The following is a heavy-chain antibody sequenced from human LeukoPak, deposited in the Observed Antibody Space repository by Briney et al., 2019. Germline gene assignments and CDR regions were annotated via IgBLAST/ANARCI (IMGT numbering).Heavy chain of an antibody. Sequence: SETLSLTXAVSGYSISSGYYWGWIRQPPGKGLEWIGSIYHSGSTYYNPSLRSRVTISVDTSKNQFSLKLSSVTAADTAVYYCARHSAIIPLAAAGPFDYWGQGTLVTVSS. D-gene: IGHD6-13*01. V-gene: IGHV4-38-2*01. CDR1: GYSISSGYY. CDR2: IYHSGST. J-gene: IGHJ4*02. CDR3: ARHSAIIPLAAAGPFDY.